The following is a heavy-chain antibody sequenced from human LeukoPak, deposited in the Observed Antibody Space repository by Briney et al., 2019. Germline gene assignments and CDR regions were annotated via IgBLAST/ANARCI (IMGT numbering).Heavy chain of an antibody. CDR2: ISSSGSTI. CDR1: GFTFSSYE. Sequence: GGSLRLSCAASGFTFSSYEMNWVRQAPGKGLEWVSYISSSGSTIYYTDSVKGRFTISRDNAKNSLYLQVNSLRAEDTAVYYCAELGITMIGGVWGKGTTVTISS. J-gene: IGHJ6*04. CDR3: AELGITMIGGV. V-gene: IGHV3-48*03. D-gene: IGHD3-10*02.